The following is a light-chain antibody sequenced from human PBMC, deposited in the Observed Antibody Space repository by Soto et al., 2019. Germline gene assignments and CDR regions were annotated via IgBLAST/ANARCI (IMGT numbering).Light chain of an antibody. CDR3: QQYNSWPPIT. CDR1: QSVSSY. J-gene: IGKJ5*01. Sequence: DIVLTQSPATLSLSPGERATLSCRASQSVSSYLAWYQQKPGQAPRLLIYDASTRATGIPDRFSGGGSGTEFTLTISSLQSEDFVVYYCQQYNSWPPITFGQGTRLEIK. CDR2: DAS. V-gene: IGKV3-15*01.